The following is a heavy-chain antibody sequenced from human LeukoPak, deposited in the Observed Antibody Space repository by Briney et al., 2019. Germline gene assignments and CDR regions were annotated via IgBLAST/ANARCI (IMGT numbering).Heavy chain of an antibody. Sequence: GGSLRLSCAASGFTFSNAWMSWVRQAPGKGLEWVGRIKSKTDGGTTDYAAPVKGRSTISRDDSKNTLYLQMNSLKTEDTAVYYCTTYYDFWSGYFPARNSRFGYWGQGTLVTVSS. CDR3: TTYYDFWSGYFPARNSRFGY. J-gene: IGHJ4*02. V-gene: IGHV3-15*01. CDR2: IKSKTDGGTT. D-gene: IGHD3-3*01. CDR1: GFTFSNAW.